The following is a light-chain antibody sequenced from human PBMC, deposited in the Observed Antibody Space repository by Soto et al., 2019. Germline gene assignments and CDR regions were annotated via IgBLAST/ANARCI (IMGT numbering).Light chain of an antibody. CDR2: AAS. CDR3: QQYNNWPLT. V-gene: IGKV3-15*01. Sequence: EIVLTQSPGSLSLSPGDGATLSCRASQSVSTRDLAWYQQKPGQAPRLLIYAASTRATGIPARFSGTGSGTAFTLTISSLQSEDFAVYYCQQYNNWPLTFGGGTKVDIK. J-gene: IGKJ4*01. CDR1: QSVSTRD.